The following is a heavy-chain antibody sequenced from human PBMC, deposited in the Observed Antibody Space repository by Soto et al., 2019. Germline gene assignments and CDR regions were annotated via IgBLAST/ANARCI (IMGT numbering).Heavy chain of an antibody. V-gene: IGHV1-8*01. CDR1: GYTFTSYD. CDR3: ARDSRSSGMIYGMDV. D-gene: IGHD6-6*01. J-gene: IGHJ6*02. Sequence: ASVKVSCKASGYTFTSYDINWVRQATGQGLEWMGWMNPNSGNTGYAQKFQGRVTMTRNTSISTAYMELSSLRSEDTAVYYCARDSRSSGMIYGMDVWGQGTTVTVSS. CDR2: MNPNSGNT.